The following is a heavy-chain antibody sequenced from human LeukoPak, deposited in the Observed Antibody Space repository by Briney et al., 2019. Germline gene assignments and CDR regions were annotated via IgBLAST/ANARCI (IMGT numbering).Heavy chain of an antibody. V-gene: IGHV4-38-2*02. J-gene: IGHJ4*02. CDR2: IHHSGST. CDR1: GYSISSDYY. Sequence: PSETLSLTCSVSGYSISSDYYGGWIRQPPGKGLEWIGSIHHSGSTYYNPSLKSRVTISVDTSKNQFSLRVTSVTAADTAVYYCARRGNPFDYWGQGTLVTVSS. CDR3: ARRGNPFDY.